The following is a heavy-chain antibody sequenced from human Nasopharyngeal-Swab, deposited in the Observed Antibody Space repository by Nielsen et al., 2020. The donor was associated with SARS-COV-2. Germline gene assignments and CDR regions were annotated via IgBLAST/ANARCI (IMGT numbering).Heavy chain of an antibody. CDR3: ARDLGYCSSTSCSDAFDN. J-gene: IGHJ3*02. CDR2: INPSGGST. Sequence: ASVKVSCKASGYTFTSYYMHWVRQAPGQGLEWMGIINPSGGSTSYAQKFQGRVTMTRDTSTSTVYMELSSLRSEDTAVYYCARDLGYCSSTSCSDAFDNWGQGTMVTVSS. V-gene: IGHV1-46*01. D-gene: IGHD2-2*01. CDR1: GYTFTSYY.